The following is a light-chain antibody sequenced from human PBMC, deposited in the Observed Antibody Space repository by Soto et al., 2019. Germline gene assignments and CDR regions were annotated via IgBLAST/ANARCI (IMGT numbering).Light chain of an antibody. J-gene: IGKJ1*01. CDR2: AAS. CDR1: QNISSY. V-gene: IGKV1-39*01. Sequence: IQMTQSPSSLSASVGDRVTITCRASQNISSYLNWYQQKPGKAPRLLIYAASSLQSGVPSRFSGSVSGTDFTLTISSLQPEDFATYYCQQSYSTPRTFGQGTKVDIK. CDR3: QQSYSTPRT.